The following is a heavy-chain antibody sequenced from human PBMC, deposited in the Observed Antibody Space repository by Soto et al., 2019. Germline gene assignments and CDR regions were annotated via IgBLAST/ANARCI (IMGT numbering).Heavy chain of an antibody. J-gene: IGHJ4*02. CDR1: GFTFSSYG. CDR2: ISYDGSNK. Sequence: GGSLRLSCAASGFTFSSYGMHWVRQAPGKGLEWVAVISYDGSNKYYADSVKGRFTISRDNSKNALYLQMNSLRAEDTAVYYCAKDFRGSYYFDYWGQGTLVTVSS. CDR3: AKDFRGSYYFDY. V-gene: IGHV3-30*18. D-gene: IGHD1-26*01.